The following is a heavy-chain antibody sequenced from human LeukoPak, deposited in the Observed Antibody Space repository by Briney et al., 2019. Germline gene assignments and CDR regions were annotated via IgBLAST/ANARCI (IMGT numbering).Heavy chain of an antibody. CDR2: MNPNSGNT. V-gene: IGHV1-8*02. D-gene: IGHD3-16*01. Sequence: ASVTVSCKASGYTFTSYDINWVRQATGQGLEWMGWMNPNSGNTGYAQKFQGRVTMTRNTSISTAYMELSSLRSEDTAVYYCARGLQNLDGMDVWSQGTTVTVSS. CDR1: GYTFTSYD. J-gene: IGHJ6*02. CDR3: ARGLQNLDGMDV.